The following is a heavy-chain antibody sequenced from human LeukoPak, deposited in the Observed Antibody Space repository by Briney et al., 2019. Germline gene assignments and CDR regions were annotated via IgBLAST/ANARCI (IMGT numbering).Heavy chain of an antibody. CDR2: IIPIFGTA. J-gene: IGHJ4*02. D-gene: IGHD3-10*01. Sequence: GASVTVSCKASGGTFSSYAISWVRQAPGQGLEWMGGIIPIFGTANYAQKFQGRVTITADESTSTAYMELSSLRSEDTAVYYCARDRDDQYYFDYWGQGTLVTVSS. CDR1: GGTFSSYA. V-gene: IGHV1-69*13. CDR3: ARDRDDQYYFDY.